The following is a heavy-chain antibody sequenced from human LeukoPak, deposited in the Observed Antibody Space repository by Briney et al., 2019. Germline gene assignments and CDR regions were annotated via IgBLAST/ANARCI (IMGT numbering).Heavy chain of an antibody. CDR2: IYTSGST. CDR3: TRGSIAYYYMDV. Sequence: SETLSLTCTVSGGSISSGSYYWSWIRQPAGKGLEWIGRIYTSGSTNYNPSLKSRVTISYTSKNQFSLKLSSVTAADTAVYYCTRGSIAYYYMDVWGKGTTVTISS. CDR1: GGSISSGSYY. D-gene: IGHD3-22*01. J-gene: IGHJ6*03. V-gene: IGHV4-61*02.